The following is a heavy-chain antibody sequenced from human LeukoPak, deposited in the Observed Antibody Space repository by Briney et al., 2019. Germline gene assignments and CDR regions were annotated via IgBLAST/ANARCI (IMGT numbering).Heavy chain of an antibody. CDR1: GFTFSSYG. CDR2: IWYDGSNK. D-gene: IGHD3-9*01. Sequence: PGGSLRLSCAASGFTFSSYGMHWVRQAPGKGLEWVAVIWYDGSNKYYADSVKGRFTISRDNSKNTLYLQMNSLRAEDTAVYYCARTARYFDWLLDAFDIWGQGTMVTVSS. CDR3: ARTARYFDWLLDAFDI. V-gene: IGHV3-33*01. J-gene: IGHJ3*02.